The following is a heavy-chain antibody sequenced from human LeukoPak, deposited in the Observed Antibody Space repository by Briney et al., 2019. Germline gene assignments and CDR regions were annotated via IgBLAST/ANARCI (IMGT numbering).Heavy chain of an antibody. Sequence: SETLSLTCTVSGGSISSGDYYWRWIRQPPGKGLEWIGYIYYSGSTYYNPSLKSRVTISVDTSKNQFSLKLSSVTAADTAVYYCARDVRWGEDIVVVVSGAFDIWGQGTMVTVSS. J-gene: IGHJ3*02. V-gene: IGHV4-30-4*01. D-gene: IGHD2-15*01. CDR2: IYYSGST. CDR3: ARDVRWGEDIVVVVSGAFDI. CDR1: GGSISSGDYY.